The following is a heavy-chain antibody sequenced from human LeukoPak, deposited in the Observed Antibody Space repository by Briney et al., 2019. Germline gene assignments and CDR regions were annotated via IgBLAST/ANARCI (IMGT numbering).Heavy chain of an antibody. V-gene: IGHV3-23*01. D-gene: IGHD3-22*01. Sequence: GGSLRLSCAASGFTFSSYAISWVRQAPGKGLEWVSAISGSGGSTYYADSVKGRFTISRDNSKNTLYLQMNSLRAEDTAVYYCAKDCYYDSSGYLGYFDYWGQGTLVTVSP. CDR3: AKDCYYDSSGYLGYFDY. CDR1: GFTFSSYA. CDR2: ISGSGGST. J-gene: IGHJ4*02.